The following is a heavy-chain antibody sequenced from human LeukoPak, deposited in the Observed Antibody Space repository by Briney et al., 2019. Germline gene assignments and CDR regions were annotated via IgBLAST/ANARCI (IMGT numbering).Heavy chain of an antibody. CDR3: AREVVVAAPPDYYYYYGMDV. J-gene: IGHJ6*02. CDR1: GGTFSSYA. D-gene: IGHD2-15*01. Sequence: SVKVSCKASGGTFSSYAISWVRQAPGQGLEWMGGIIPIFGTANYAQKFQGRVTITADESTSTAYMELSSLRSEDTAVYYCAREVVVAAPPDYYYYYGMDVWGQGTTVTVSS. V-gene: IGHV1-69*13. CDR2: IIPIFGTA.